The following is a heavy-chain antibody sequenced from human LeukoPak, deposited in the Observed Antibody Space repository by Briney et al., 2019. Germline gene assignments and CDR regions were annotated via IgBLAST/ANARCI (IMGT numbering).Heavy chain of an antibody. V-gene: IGHV4-34*01. CDR2: LNHGGST. Sequence: PSETLSLTCAVYGGSISGYCWSWIRQPPGKGLEWIGELNHGGSTNYNPSLKSRVTISVDTSKNQFSLKLSSVSAADTAVYHCARGLGGGNSVYFDLWGRGTLVTVSS. J-gene: IGHJ2*01. D-gene: IGHD4-23*01. CDR3: ARGLGGGNSVYFDL. CDR1: GGSISGYC.